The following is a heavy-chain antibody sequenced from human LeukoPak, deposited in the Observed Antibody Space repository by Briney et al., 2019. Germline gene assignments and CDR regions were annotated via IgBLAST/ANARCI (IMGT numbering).Heavy chain of an antibody. CDR3: AKPDPGY. CDR2: IRGGDGAT. D-gene: IGHD3-10*01. CDR1: GFTFSIFT. V-gene: IGHV3-23*01. Sequence: GGSLRLSCAASGFTFSIFTLSWVRQAPGKGLEWASAIRGGDGATFYADSVKGRFTISRDNSKNTLYLQMNSLRAEDTAVYYCAKPDPGYWGQGTLVTVSS. J-gene: IGHJ4*02.